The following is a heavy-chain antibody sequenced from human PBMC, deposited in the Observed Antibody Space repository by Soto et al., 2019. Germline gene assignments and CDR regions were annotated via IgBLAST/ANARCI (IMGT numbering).Heavy chain of an antibody. Sequence: QITLKESGPTLVKPTQTLTLTCTFSGFSLSTRGVGVGWFRQPPGRALEWLALIYWDGDKRYSPSLQNRLTITRDTSKTQVVLTMTNTDPVDTATYYCAHRPCGYKSYFDYWGQGTLVTVSS. D-gene: IGHD5-12*01. V-gene: IGHV2-5*02. CDR3: AHRPCGYKSYFDY. CDR2: IYWDGDK. CDR1: GFSLSTRGVG. J-gene: IGHJ4*02.